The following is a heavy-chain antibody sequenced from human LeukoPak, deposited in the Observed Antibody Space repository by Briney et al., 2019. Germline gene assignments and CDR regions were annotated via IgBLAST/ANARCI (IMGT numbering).Heavy chain of an antibody. CDR3: ARCSGYCTRGLCHSYYYMDV. CDR1: GGSTSGYY. V-gene: IGHV4-59*01. J-gene: IGHJ6*03. Sequence: SETLSPTCTVSGGSTSGYYWSWIRQPPGKGLEWIGYIYYTGSTTYNPSVNSRVTISIDTSKNQFSLKLISVTAADTAVYYCARCSGYCTRGLCHSYYYMDVWGRGTTVTVSS. CDR2: IYYTGST. D-gene: IGHD2-8*02.